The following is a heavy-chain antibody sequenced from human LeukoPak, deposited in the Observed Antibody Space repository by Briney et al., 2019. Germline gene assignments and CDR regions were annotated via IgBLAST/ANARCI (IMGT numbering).Heavy chain of an antibody. CDR2: TSGSGGST. Sequence: PGGSLRLSCAASGSTFSSNAMSWVRQAPGKGLEWFSATSGSGGSTYYADSVKGRFTISRDNSKNTRYLQMNSLRAEDTAVYYCAKDASVVATIGDYWGQGTLVTVSS. CDR1: GSTFSSNA. D-gene: IGHD5-12*01. J-gene: IGHJ4*02. CDR3: AKDASVVATIGDY. V-gene: IGHV3-23*01.